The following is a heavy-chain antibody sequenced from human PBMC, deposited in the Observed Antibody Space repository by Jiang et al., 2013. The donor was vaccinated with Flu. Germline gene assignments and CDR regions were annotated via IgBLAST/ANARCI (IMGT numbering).Heavy chain of an antibody. CDR2: IYPADSDT. Sequence: GAEVKKPGESLKISCTGSGFAFTNYWVAWVRQMPGKGLEWMGSIYPADSDTRYSPSFQGQVTISADTSISTAFLQWSSLKASDTAMYYCARQGVTGNYYFDYWGQGTPVTVSS. J-gene: IGHJ4*02. CDR1: GFAFTNYW. V-gene: IGHV5-51*01. D-gene: IGHD2-21*02. CDR3: ARQGVTGNYYFDY.